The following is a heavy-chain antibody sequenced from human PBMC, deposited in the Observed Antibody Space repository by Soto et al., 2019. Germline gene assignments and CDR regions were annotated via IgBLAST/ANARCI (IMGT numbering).Heavy chain of an antibody. J-gene: IGHJ6*02. Sequence: GGSLRLSCTASGFTFGDYAMSSFRQAPGKGLEWVGFTRSKAYGGTTEYAASVKGRFTISRDDSKSIAYLQMNSLKTEDTAVYYCTRGSRDYNWNDYYYYGMDVWGQGTTVTVS. CDR1: GFTFGDYA. V-gene: IGHV3-49*03. CDR2: TRSKAYGGTT. D-gene: IGHD1-1*01. CDR3: TRGSRDYNWNDYYYYGMDV.